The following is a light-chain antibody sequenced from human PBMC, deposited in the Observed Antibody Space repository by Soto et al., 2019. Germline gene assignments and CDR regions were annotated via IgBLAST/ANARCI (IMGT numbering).Light chain of an antibody. J-gene: IGKJ1*01. CDR1: QSLLHSSNNKNF. V-gene: IGKV4-1*01. CDR3: QQYYNVPWT. Sequence: DIVMTQSPDSLAVSLGERATINCKSSQSLLHSSNNKNFLAWYQQKPGQPPKLLIYWASTRESGVPDRFSGSGSGAHFTLSLSSLQAADVAVYYCQQYYNVPWTFGQGTKVEIK. CDR2: WAS.